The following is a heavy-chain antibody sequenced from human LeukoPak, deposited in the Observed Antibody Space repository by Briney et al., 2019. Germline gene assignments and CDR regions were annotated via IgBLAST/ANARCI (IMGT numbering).Heavy chain of an antibody. CDR2: ISYDGGNK. CDR1: GFTFYSFA. Sequence: PGRSLRLTCAASGFTFYSFAFLWVRQAPGKGLEWVAAISYDGGNKIYADSVKGRFTISRDNSKNTLSLQMNSLRPEDTAVYYCARVDSSGWLIYGMDVWGQGTTVTVSS. J-gene: IGHJ6*02. V-gene: IGHV3-30-3*01. CDR3: ARVDSSGWLIYGMDV. D-gene: IGHD6-19*01.